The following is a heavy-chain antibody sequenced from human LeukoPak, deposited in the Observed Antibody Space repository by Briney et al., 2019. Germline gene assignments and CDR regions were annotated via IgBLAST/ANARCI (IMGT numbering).Heavy chain of an antibody. D-gene: IGHD3-10*01. CDR2: MNPNSGNT. V-gene: IGHV1-8*01. Sequence: GASVKVSCKASGYTFTSYDINWVRQATGQGLEWMGWMNPNSGNTGYAQKFQGRVTMTRNTSISTAYMELSSLRSEDTAVYYCARSERNYHGSGSYRSYYYGMDVWGQGTTVTVSS. J-gene: IGHJ6*02. CDR1: GYTFTSYD. CDR3: ARSERNYHGSGSYRSYYYGMDV.